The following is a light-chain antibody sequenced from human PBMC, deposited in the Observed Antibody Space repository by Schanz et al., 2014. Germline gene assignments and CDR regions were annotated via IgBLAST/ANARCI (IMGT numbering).Light chain of an antibody. Sequence: EIVLTQSPGTLSTSPGERATLSCRDSQSVHRNYLAWHQQKPGQAPRLLIYGTSIRATGIPDRFSGSGSGTDFTLTISRLEPEDFAVYYCHQYGSSFWTFGQGTKVEI. CDR3: HQYGSSFWT. J-gene: IGKJ1*01. CDR1: QSVHRNY. V-gene: IGKV3-20*01. CDR2: GTS.